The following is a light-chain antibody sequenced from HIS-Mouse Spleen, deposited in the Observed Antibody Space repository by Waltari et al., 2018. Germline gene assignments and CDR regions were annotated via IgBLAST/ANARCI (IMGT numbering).Light chain of an antibody. CDR3: CSYAGSYTLV. CDR2: DVS. J-gene: IGLJ2*01. V-gene: IGLV2-11*01. CDR1: SSDVGGYNY. Sequence: LTQPPSVSGSPGQSVTISCTGTSSDVGGYNYFSWYQQHPGKAPKLMIYDVSKRPSGVPDRFSGSKSGNTASLTISGLQAEDEADYYCCSYAGSYTLVFGGGTKLTVL.